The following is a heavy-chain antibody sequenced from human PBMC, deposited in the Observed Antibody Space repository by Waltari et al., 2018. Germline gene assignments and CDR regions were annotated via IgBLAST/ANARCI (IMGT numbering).Heavy chain of an antibody. CDR1: GGSISSSSFF. CDR3: ARHMPYYDSIYYFDY. D-gene: IGHD3-3*01. J-gene: IGHJ4*02. V-gene: IGHV4-39*01. CDR2: LYYTGNT. Sequence: QLQLQESGPGLVKPSETLSLTCSVSGGSISSSSFFWGWIRQPPGKGLEWIGSLYYTGNTYYNPSLKSRVTISADTSKNQFSLKLSSVTAADTAVYYGARHMPYYDSIYYFDYWGQGTLVTVSS.